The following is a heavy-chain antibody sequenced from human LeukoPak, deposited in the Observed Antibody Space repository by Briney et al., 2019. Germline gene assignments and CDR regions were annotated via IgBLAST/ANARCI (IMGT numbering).Heavy chain of an antibody. CDR3: ARARRGTFARYYFDY. CDR2: IYSGGST. J-gene: IGHJ4*02. D-gene: IGHD3-16*01. V-gene: IGHV3-53*01. CDR1: GFTVSSNY. Sequence: GGSLRLSCAASGFTVSSNYMSWVRQAPGKGLEWVSVIYSGGSTYYADSVKGRFTISRDNSKNTLYLQMNGLRAEDTAVYYCARARRGTFARYYFDYWGQGTLVTVFS.